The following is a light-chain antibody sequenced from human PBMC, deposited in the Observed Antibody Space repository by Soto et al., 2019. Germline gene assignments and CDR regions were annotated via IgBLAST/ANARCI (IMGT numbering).Light chain of an antibody. V-gene: IGLV2-14*01. CDR1: SSDVGGYNF. CDR2: DVS. CDR3: TSYTGSSTLEV. Sequence: QSALTQPASVSGSPGQSITISCTGTSSDVGGYNFVSWYQQHPGKAPKVMIYDVSNRPSGVSNRFSGSKSGNTASLTISGLQPEDYADYYCTSYTGSSTLEVFGGGTKLTVL. J-gene: IGLJ2*01.